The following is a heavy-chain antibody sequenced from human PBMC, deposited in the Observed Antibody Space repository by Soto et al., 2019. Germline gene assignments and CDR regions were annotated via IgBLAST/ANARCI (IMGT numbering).Heavy chain of an antibody. CDR1: GFTFSSYS. Sequence: GGSLRLSCAASGFTFSSYSMNWVRQAPGKGLEWVSSISSSSSYIYYADSLKGRFTISRDNAKNSLYLQMNSLRAEDTAVYYCASEDWLDAFDIWGQGTMVTVSS. CDR3: ASEDWLDAFDI. V-gene: IGHV3-21*01. CDR2: ISSSSSYI. D-gene: IGHD3-9*01. J-gene: IGHJ3*02.